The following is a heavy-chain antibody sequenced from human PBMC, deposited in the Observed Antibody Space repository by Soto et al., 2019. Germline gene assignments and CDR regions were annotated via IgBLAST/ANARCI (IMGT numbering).Heavy chain of an antibody. D-gene: IGHD6-19*01. CDR1: GFTFSSYA. CDR3: AKDRFFYSGTSIAVAGWRDAFDI. CDR2: ISGSGGST. Sequence: GGSLRLSCAASGFTFSSYAMSWVRQAPGKGLEWVSAISGSGGSTYYADSVKGRFTISRDNSKNTLYLQMNSLRAEDTAVYYCAKDRFFYSGTSIAVAGWRDAFDIWGQGTMVTVSS. J-gene: IGHJ3*02. V-gene: IGHV3-23*01.